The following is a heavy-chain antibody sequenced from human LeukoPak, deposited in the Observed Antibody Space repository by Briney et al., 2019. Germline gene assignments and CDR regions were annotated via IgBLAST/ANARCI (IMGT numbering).Heavy chain of an antibody. CDR1: GYTFSNYY. D-gene: IGHD2-2*01. CDR3: ARDKYHLGDY. CDR2: INPSGDST. J-gene: IGHJ4*02. V-gene: IGHV1-46*01. Sequence: ASVKVSCKASGYTFSNYYMHWVRQAPGQGLEWMGIINPSGDSTGYAQKFQGRVTMTRDLSTRTVYMELSSLTSEDTAMYYCARDKYHLGDYWGQGTLVTVSS.